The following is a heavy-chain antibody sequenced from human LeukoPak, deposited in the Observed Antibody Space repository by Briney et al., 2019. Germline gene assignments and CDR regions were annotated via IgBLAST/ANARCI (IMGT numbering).Heavy chain of an antibody. J-gene: IGHJ4*02. CDR3: AGGEDYYDSSGFDY. Sequence: SETLSLTCTVSGGSISSSSYYWGWIRQPPGKGLEWIGSIYYSGSTYYNPSLKSRVTISVDTSKNQFSLKLSSVTAADTAVYYCAGGEDYYDSSGFDYWGQGTLVTVSS. D-gene: IGHD3-22*01. CDR1: GGSISSSSYY. V-gene: IGHV4-39*07. CDR2: IYYSGST.